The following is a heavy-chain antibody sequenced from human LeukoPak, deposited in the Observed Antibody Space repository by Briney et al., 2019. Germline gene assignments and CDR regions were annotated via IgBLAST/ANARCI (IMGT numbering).Heavy chain of an antibody. Sequence: ASVKVSCQASGYSFTSNYIHWVRQPPGQGLEWMGMIYPRDGSTSYAQKFQGRVTVTRDTSTSTVHMELSGLRSEDTAVYYCARDQEAFDYWGQGTLVTVSS. V-gene: IGHV1-46*01. J-gene: IGHJ4*02. CDR2: IYPRDGST. CDR1: GYSFTSNY. CDR3: ARDQEAFDY.